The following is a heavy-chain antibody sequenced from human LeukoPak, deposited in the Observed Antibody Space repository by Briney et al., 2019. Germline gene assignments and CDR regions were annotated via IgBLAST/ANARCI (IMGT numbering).Heavy chain of an antibody. CDR1: GYTFTTYP. Sequence: GASVKVSCKASGYTFTTYPVNWVRQAPGQGLEWMGWINTNTGNPTYAQGFTGRFVFSLDTSVSTAYLQISSLKAEDTAVYYCATVEEVGATNEDGAFDIWGQGTMVTVSS. J-gene: IGHJ3*02. D-gene: IGHD1-26*01. CDR3: ATVEEVGATNEDGAFDI. CDR2: INTNTGNP. V-gene: IGHV7-4-1*02.